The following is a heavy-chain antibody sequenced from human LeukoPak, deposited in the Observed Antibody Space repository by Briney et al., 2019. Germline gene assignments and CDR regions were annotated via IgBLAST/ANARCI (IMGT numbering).Heavy chain of an antibody. CDR2: ISWNSGTI. Sequence: GGSLRLSCAASGFTFSSYEMNWVRQVPGKGLEWVSGISWNSGTIGYADSVKGRFTISRDNAKNSLYLQMNSLRAEDMALYYCAKEHYYYDSTGPLDYWGQGTLVTVSS. CDR3: AKEHYYYDSTGPLDY. CDR1: GFTFSSYE. V-gene: IGHV3-9*03. D-gene: IGHD3-22*01. J-gene: IGHJ4*02.